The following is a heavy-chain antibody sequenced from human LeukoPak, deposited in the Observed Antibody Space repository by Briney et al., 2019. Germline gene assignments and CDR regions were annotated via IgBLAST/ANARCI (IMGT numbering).Heavy chain of an antibody. Sequence: GESLKISCKGLGYSFNNYWNARVRQRPGKGLEWMGIIYPGGSETRYDPSFQGQVTISADSSTSTAYLQWSSLRASDTAMYYCARASRDGYNQNFDHWGQGTLVTVSS. CDR2: IYPGGSET. V-gene: IGHV5-51*01. CDR3: ARASRDGYNQNFDH. D-gene: IGHD5-24*01. J-gene: IGHJ4*02. CDR1: GYSFNNYW.